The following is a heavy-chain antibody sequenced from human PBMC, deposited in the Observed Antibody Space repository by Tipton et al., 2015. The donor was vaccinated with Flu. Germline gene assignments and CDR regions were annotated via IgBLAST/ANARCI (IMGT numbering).Heavy chain of an antibody. CDR3: ARHTGDSVRGIIDY. J-gene: IGHJ4*02. Sequence: TLSLTCSVSGDSIGSPYFWGWIRQPPGKGLEWIGNVHQTGSPYYNPSLRSRVTIGVDRAKNQFSLRLTSVTAADTAVYYCARHTGDSVRGIIDYWGQGTLDTVSS. D-gene: IGHD3-10*02. CDR2: VHQTGSP. CDR1: GDSIGSPYF. V-gene: IGHV4-38-2*01.